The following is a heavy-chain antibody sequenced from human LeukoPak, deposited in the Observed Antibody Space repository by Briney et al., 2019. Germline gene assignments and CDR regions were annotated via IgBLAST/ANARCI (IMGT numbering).Heavy chain of an antibody. CDR1: GGSISSSSYY. D-gene: IGHD2-2*01. CDR2: IYYSGST. CDR3: ASRGDCSSTSCSLRY. J-gene: IGHJ4*02. Sequence: SETLSLTCTVSGGSISSSSYYWGWIRQPPGKGLEWIGSIYYSGSTYYNPSLKSRVTISVDTSKNQFSLKLSSVTAADTAVYYCASRGDCSSTSCSLRYWGQGTLVTVSS. V-gene: IGHV4-39*01.